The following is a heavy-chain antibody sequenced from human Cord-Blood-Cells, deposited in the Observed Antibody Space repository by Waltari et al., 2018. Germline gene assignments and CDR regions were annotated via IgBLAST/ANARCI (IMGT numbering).Heavy chain of an antibody. J-gene: IGHJ4*02. CDR3: AAAAGTNPFDY. CDR2: ISYDGSNK. CDR1: GFTSSSYA. D-gene: IGHD6-13*01. Sequence: QVQLVESGGGVVQPGRSLRLSCAASGFTSSSYAMHCVRQAPGKGLEWVAVISYDGSNKYYADSVKGRFTISRDNSKNTLYLQMNSLRAEDTAVYYCAAAAGTNPFDYWGQGTLVTVSS. V-gene: IGHV3-30-3*01.